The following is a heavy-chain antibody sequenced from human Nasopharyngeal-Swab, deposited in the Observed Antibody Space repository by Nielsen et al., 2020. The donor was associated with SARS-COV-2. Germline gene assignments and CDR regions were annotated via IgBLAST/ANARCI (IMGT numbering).Heavy chain of an antibody. Sequence: GGSLRLSCAASGFTFSDYYMTWIRQAPGKGLDWVSYISSGSSYTNYADSVRSRFTISRDNAKNSLYLQMNSLRAEDTAIYYCARYSTYCSGGTCYNPLHYWGQGTLVTVSS. V-gene: IGHV3-11*06. J-gene: IGHJ4*02. CDR3: ARYSTYCSGGTCYNPLHY. CDR1: GFTFSDYY. D-gene: IGHD2-15*01. CDR2: ISSGSSYT.